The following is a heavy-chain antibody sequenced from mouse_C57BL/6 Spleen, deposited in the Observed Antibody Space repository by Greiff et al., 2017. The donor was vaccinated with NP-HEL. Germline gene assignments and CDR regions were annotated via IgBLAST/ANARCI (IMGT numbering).Heavy chain of an antibody. D-gene: IGHD1-1*01. J-gene: IGHJ4*01. CDR1: GYTFTSYG. CDR3: ARWGYGSSPWDY. CDR2: IYPRSGNT. Sequence: QVQLKQSGAELARPGASVKLSCKASGYTFTSYGISWVKQRTGQGLEWIGEIYPRSGNTYYNEKFKGKATLTADKSSSTAYMELRSLTSEDSAVYFCARWGYGSSPWDYWGQGTSVTVSS. V-gene: IGHV1-81*01.